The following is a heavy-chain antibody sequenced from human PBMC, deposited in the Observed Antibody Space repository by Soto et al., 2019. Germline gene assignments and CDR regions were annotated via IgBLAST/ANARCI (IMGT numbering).Heavy chain of an antibody. CDR2: IYYSGST. CDR3: DRDGAYCGGDCYLH. J-gene: IGHJ4*02. CDR1: GGSISSGDYY. V-gene: IGHV4-30-4*01. D-gene: IGHD2-21*02. Sequence: SETLSLTCTVSGGSISSGDYYWSWIRQPPGKGLEWIGYIYYSGSTYYNPSLKSRVTISVDTSKNQFSLKLSSVTAADTAVYYCDRDGAYCGGDCYLHWGQGTLVTVSS.